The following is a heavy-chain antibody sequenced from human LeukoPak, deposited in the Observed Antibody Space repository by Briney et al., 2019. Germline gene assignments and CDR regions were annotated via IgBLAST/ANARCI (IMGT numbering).Heavy chain of an antibody. CDR1: GFTFSGFW. CDR2: INSDGSVG. Sequence: GGSLRLSCAVSGFTFSGFWMSWSRQAPGKGLEWVASINSDGSVGYYADVVKGRFTISRDNAKNSLYLQINSLRAEDTAVYYCARSSYSSSSSVWGQGTMVTVSS. D-gene: IGHD6-6*01. J-gene: IGHJ3*01. CDR3: ARSSYSSSSSV. V-gene: IGHV3-7*03.